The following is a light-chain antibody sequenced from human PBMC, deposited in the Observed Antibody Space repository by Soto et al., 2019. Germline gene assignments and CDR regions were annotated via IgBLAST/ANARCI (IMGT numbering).Light chain of an antibody. CDR1: QSFIRIY. V-gene: IGKV3-20*01. Sequence: EIVLTQSPATLALNPGERATLSCRASQSFIRIYLAWCQQKPGQAPRLRIYGASSRATCIPDSFSGSGSGTDFTLTISRLEPEDFAVYYCQQYGSSPITCGQGTRLEIK. CDR3: QQYGSSPIT. J-gene: IGKJ5*01. CDR2: GAS.